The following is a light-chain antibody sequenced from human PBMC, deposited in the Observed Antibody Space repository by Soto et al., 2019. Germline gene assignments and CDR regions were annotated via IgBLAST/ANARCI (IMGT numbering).Light chain of an antibody. CDR1: SSDVGYYNY. J-gene: IGLJ3*02. Sequence: QSALTQPASVSGSPGQSITISCTGTSSDVGYYNYVSWYQHHPGKVPKLIIYEVSNRPSRISNRFSGSKSGNTASLTISGXXXXXXXXXYCTSYTTSSTQVFGGGTKLTVL. CDR2: EVS. CDR3: TSYTTSSTQV. V-gene: IGLV2-14*01.